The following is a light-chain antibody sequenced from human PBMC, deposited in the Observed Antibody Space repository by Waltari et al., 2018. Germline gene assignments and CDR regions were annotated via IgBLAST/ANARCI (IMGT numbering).Light chain of an antibody. CDR3: QSYDTSLSVV. J-gene: IGLJ3*02. V-gene: IGLV1-40*01. CDR2: GST. Sequence: QSVLTQPPPVSAAPGQRVTTSCTGSGSTIGAGYALHWYQQLPRTAPKLPIYGSTSRPLGVPARFFGSTSGTSASLAITGLQAEDEADYYCQSYDTSLSVVFGGGTKLTVL. CDR1: GSTIGAGYA.